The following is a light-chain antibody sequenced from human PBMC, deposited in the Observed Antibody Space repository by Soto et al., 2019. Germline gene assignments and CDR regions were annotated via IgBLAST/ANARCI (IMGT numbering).Light chain of an antibody. V-gene: IGKV3-15*01. CDR2: RSS. Sequence: IGMTQSPATLSVSPGEGPSLSCRASQTIYSNVAWYQQRPGQPPRLLIYRSSSRATGIPARFSGSGSGTDFTLTISSLQPEDFAVYYCQHYGYPQWTFGQGTKVDIK. CDR3: QHYGYPQWT. J-gene: IGKJ1*01. CDR1: QTIYSN.